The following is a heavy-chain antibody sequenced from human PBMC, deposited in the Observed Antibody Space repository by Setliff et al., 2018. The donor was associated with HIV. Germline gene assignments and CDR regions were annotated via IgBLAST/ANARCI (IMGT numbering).Heavy chain of an antibody. CDR1: GFNFDAYA. CDR2: ISYDGSNQ. J-gene: IGHJ4*02. Sequence: HPGGSLRLSCAASGFNFDAYAMHWVRQSPGKGPEWVALISYDGSNQYYRDPVKGRFTISRDNSKKMLYLQMNILRPEDTGVYYCARDLDAGTTKIFDYWGQGTLVTVSS. CDR3: ARDLDAGTTKIFDY. D-gene: IGHD1-1*01. V-gene: IGHV3-30*04.